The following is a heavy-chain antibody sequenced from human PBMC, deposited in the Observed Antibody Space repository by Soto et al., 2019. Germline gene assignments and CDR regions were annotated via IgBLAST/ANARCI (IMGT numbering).Heavy chain of an antibody. Sequence: SGTLSLTCTVTCYSITSYYWSWLPKPPGKGLEWIGYIYYSGSTNYNPSLKSRVTISVDTSKNQFSLKLSSVTVADTAVYYCARDRSTNMVTRYYGMDVWGQGTTVS. V-gene: IGHV4-59*01. CDR1: CYSITSYY. CDR3: ARDRSTNMVTRYYGMDV. J-gene: IGHJ6*02. CDR2: IYYSGST. D-gene: IGHD5-18*01.